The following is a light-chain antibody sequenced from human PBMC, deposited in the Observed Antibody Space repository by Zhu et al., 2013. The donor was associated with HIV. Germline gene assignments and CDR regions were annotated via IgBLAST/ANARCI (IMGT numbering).Light chain of an antibody. CDR1: QSVSSN. Sequence: EIVLTQSPATLSLSPGERATLSCRASQSVSSNLAWYQQKPGQAPRLLIYGASTRATGIPARFSGSGSGTEFTLTISSLQSEDFALYYCQQYNNWPPLTFGGGTKVEIK. CDR3: QQYNNWPPLT. V-gene: IGKV3-15*01. CDR2: GAS. J-gene: IGKJ4*01.